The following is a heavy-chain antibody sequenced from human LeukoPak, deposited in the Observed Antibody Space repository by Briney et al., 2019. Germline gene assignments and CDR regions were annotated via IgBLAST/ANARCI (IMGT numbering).Heavy chain of an antibody. CDR1: GGSISGYY. CDR3: TRESRGGWESYFDY. Sequence: SETLSLTCTVSGGSISGYYWSWIRQPPGKGLEWMGYIYYSGSTNYNPSLKSRVTISVDTSKNQFSLKLSSVTAADTAVYYCTRESRGGWESYFDYWGQGTLVTVSS. V-gene: IGHV4-59*01. D-gene: IGHD6-19*01. J-gene: IGHJ4*02. CDR2: IYYSGST.